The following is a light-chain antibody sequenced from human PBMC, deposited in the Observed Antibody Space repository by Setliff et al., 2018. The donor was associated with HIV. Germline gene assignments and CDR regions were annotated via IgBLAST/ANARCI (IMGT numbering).Light chain of an antibody. CDR2: EVT. CDR3: SSYRSSDTGV. J-gene: IGLJ1*01. Sequence: ALTQPASVSGSPGQSITISCTGTSSDVGGYNYVSWYQQHPGKAPKLIIYEVTNRPSGVSNRFSGSKSGNTASLTISGLQAEDEADYYCSSYRSSDTGVFGTGTKVTV. V-gene: IGLV2-14*01. CDR1: SSDVGGYNY.